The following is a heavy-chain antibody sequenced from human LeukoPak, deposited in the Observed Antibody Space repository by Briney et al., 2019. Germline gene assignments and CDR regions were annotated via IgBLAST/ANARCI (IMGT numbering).Heavy chain of an antibody. CDR1: GYTFTHYY. CDR3: ARDGYNYPFDY. Sequence: GASVKVSCKASGYTFTHYYIHWVRQAPGQGLEWMGIINPSGDNAWYAQKFQGRDTMTRDMSTSTAYMDLSSLRSDDTAVYYCARDGYNYPFDYWGQGTLVTVSS. D-gene: IGHD5-24*01. V-gene: IGHV1-46*01. J-gene: IGHJ4*02. CDR2: INPSGDNA.